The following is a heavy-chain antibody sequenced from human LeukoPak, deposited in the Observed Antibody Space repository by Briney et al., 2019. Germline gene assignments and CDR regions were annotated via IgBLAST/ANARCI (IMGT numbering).Heavy chain of an antibody. J-gene: IGHJ4*02. CDR2: MNPNSGNT. CDR3: ARGARGYYDFLSGYLGGIRAQSIDY. CDR1: GYTFTSYD. Sequence: GASVTVSCTASGYTFTSYDINWVRQATGQGLEWMGWMNPNSGNTGYAQKFQGRVTMTRNTSISTAYMELSSLRSEDTAVYYCARGARGYYDFLSGYLGGIRAQSIDYWGQGTLVTVSS. D-gene: IGHD3-3*01. V-gene: IGHV1-8*01.